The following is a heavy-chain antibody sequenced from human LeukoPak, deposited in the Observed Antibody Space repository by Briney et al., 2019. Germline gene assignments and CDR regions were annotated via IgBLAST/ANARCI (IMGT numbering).Heavy chain of an antibody. D-gene: IGHD1-7*01. Sequence: GGSLRLSCAASGFTFSSYEMNWVRQAPGKGLEWVAVIWSDGSHKFYTDSVKGRFTISRDNSENTLYLQMSSLRVEDTAVYYCTRGQTTYYDYWGQGTLVTVSS. V-gene: IGHV3-33*08. CDR3: TRGQTTYYDY. CDR1: GFTFSSYE. J-gene: IGHJ4*02. CDR2: IWSDGSHK.